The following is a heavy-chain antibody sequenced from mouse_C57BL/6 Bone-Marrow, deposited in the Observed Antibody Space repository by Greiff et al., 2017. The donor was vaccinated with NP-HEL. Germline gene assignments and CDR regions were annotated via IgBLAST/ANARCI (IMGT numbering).Heavy chain of an antibody. CDR2: ISNLAYSI. D-gene: IGHD4-1*01. V-gene: IGHV5-15*01. CDR1: GFTFSDYG. J-gene: IGHJ4*01. Sequence: EVKLMESGGGLVQPGGSLKLSCAASGFTFSDYGMAWVRQAPRKGPEWVAFISNLAYSIYYADTVTGRFTISREHAKNTLYLEMSSLRSEDTAMYYGARQLWDYAMDYWGQGTSVTVSS. CDR3: ARQLWDYAMDY.